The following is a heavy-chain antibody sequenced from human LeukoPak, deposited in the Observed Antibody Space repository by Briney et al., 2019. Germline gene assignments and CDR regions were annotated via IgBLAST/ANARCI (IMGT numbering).Heavy chain of an antibody. Sequence: PSETLSLTCAVSGGSIRSDTSYWVWIRQSPGKGLEWIGTISHSGSTFYNPSLRSRVTISVDTSKNQLSLNLNSVTATDTAVYYWARHTPGTMYSYWGQGSLVTVSS. CDR3: ARHTPGTMYSY. CDR2: ISHSGST. J-gene: IGHJ4*02. V-gene: IGHV4-39*01. D-gene: IGHD1-7*01. CDR1: GGSIRSDTSY.